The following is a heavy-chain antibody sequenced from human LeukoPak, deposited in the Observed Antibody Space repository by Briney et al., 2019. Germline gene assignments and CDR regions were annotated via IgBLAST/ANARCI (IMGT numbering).Heavy chain of an antibody. D-gene: IGHD3-10*01. CDR3: ARDYLSGGGFDY. V-gene: IGHV3-48*03. J-gene: IGHJ4*02. Sequence: QAGGSLRLSCAASGFTFDDYGMSWVRQAPGKGLEWVSYISSSGSTIYYADSVKGRFTISRDNAKNSLYLQMNSLRAEDTAVYYCARDYLSGGGFDYWGQGTLVTVSS. CDR1: GFTFDDYG. CDR2: ISSSGSTI.